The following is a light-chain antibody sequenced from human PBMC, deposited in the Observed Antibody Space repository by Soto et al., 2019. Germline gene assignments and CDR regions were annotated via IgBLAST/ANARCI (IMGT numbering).Light chain of an antibody. CDR2: DNN. Sequence: QSVLTQPPSVSAAPGQRVSTSCSGSDSNIGNNYISWYRQVPGTAPKVVIYDNNKRPSWIPDRFSASKSGTSSTLAITGLRTGDEAFYYCGTWDSSLTSGVFGGGTKLTVL. J-gene: IGLJ3*02. CDR1: DSNIGNNY. V-gene: IGLV1-51*01. CDR3: GTWDSSLTSGV.